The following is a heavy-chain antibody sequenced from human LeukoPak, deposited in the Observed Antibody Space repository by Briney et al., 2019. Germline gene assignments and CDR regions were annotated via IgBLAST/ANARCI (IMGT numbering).Heavy chain of an antibody. J-gene: IGHJ5*02. CDR2: FDPEDGET. D-gene: IGHD4-23*01. CDR3: ARVPSRGDKFDP. V-gene: IGHV1-24*01. CDR1: GYTLTELS. Sequence: ASVKVSCKVSGYTLTELSMRWVRQAPGKGLEWMGGFDPEDGETIYAQKFQGRVTMTEDTSTDTAYMELSSLISEDTAVYYCARVPSRGDKFDPWGQGTLVTVSS.